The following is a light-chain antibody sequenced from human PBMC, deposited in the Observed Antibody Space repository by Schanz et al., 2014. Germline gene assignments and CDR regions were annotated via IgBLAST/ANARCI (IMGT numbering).Light chain of an antibody. J-gene: IGKJ4*01. CDR2: SAS. CDR1: QRVTSTY. V-gene: IGKV3-20*01. CDR3: QQHDFSLVT. Sequence: EIVLTQSPGTLSLSPGERATLSCRASQRVTSTYLAWYQQKPGQAPRLLIYSASNRATGIPDRFSGSGSGTDFILTISRLEPEDFAVYYCQQHDFSLVTFGGGTKVEIK.